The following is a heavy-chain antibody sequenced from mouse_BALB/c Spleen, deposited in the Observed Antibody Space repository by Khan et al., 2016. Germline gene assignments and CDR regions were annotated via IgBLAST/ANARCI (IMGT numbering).Heavy chain of an antibody. V-gene: IGHV3-6*02. CDR3: VTLRLVYAMDY. J-gene: IGHJ4*01. Sequence: EVQLQESGPGLVKPSQSLSLTCSVTGYSITSGYYWNWIRQFPGNKLEWMGYISYDGSNNYNPSLKNRISITRDTSKNQFFLKLNSVTSEDTSTYCGVTLRLVYAMDYWGQGTSVTVSS. CDR1: GYSITSGYY. D-gene: IGHD2-4*01. CDR2: ISYDGSN.